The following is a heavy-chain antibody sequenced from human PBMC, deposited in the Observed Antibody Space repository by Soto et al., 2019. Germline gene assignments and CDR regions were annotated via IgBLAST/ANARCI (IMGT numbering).Heavy chain of an antibody. Sequence: GGSLRLSCAASGFTFSDYYMSWIRQAPGKGLEWVSYISSSGSTIYYADSVKGRFTISRDNAKSSLYLQMNSLRAEDTAVYYCASSRMDIVVVPAAMIAFDIWGQGTMVTVSS. CDR2: ISSSGSTI. D-gene: IGHD2-2*03. CDR1: GFTFSDYY. J-gene: IGHJ3*02. V-gene: IGHV3-11*01. CDR3: ASSRMDIVVVPAAMIAFDI.